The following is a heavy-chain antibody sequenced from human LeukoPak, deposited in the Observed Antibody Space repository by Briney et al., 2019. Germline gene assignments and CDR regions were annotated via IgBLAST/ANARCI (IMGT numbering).Heavy chain of an antibody. CDR3: ARFRLTWGVVNYFDY. D-gene: IGHD1-26*01. Sequence: KPSETLSLTCTVSGGSISSSSYYWGWIRQPPGKGLEWIGSIYYSGSTYYNPSLKSRVTISVDTSKNQFSLKLSSVTAADTAVYYCARFRLTWGVVNYFDYWGQGTLVTVSS. CDR2: IYYSGST. V-gene: IGHV4-39*01. J-gene: IGHJ4*02. CDR1: GGSISSSSYY.